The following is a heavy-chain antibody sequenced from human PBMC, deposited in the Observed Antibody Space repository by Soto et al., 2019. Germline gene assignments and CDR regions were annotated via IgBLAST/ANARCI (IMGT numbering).Heavy chain of an antibody. Sequence: GASVKVSCKTSGLSLTGYYMHWVRQAPGQGLEWMGWINPNSGGTNYAQKFQGRVTMTRDTSISTAYMELSRLRSDDTAVYYCARGSIAVAGLYGMDVWGQGTTVTVSS. CDR1: GLSLTGYY. V-gene: IGHV1-2*02. D-gene: IGHD6-19*01. CDR3: ARGSIAVAGLYGMDV. J-gene: IGHJ6*02. CDR2: INPNSGGT.